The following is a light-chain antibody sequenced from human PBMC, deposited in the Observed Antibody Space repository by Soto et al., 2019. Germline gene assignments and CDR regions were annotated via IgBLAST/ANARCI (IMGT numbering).Light chain of an antibody. CDR3: SSYTSINTVV. Sequence: QSALTQPASVSGSPGQSITISCTGTSSDVGYNKYVSWYQQHPGKVPKLMIFEVSNRPSGVSNRFSGSKSGNTASLTISGLQAEDEADYYCSSYTSINTVVFGGGTKLTVL. J-gene: IGLJ2*01. CDR1: SSDVGYNKY. CDR2: EVS. V-gene: IGLV2-14*03.